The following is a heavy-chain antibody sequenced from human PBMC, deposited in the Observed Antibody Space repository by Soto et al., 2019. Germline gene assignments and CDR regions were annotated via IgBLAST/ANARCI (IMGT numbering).Heavy chain of an antibody. Sequence: EVQLVESGGGLVQFGGSLRLSCAASGFTFSSYWMHWVRQFPGKGLVWVSRIKGDETNTGYADSVKGRFTISRDNVKNTLYLQMNSLRPEDTAVYYCARGLSGYYGFDYWGQGTLVTVSS. J-gene: IGHJ4*02. CDR2: IKGDETNT. CDR1: GFTFSSYW. V-gene: IGHV3-74*01. D-gene: IGHD5-12*01. CDR3: ARGLSGYYGFDY.